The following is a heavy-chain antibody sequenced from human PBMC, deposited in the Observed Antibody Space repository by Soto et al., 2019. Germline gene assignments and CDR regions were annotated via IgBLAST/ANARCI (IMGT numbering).Heavy chain of an antibody. D-gene: IGHD3-22*01. V-gene: IGHV3-9*01. J-gene: IGHJ4*02. Sequence: EVQLVESGGGLVQPGRSLRLSCAASGFTFDDYAMHWVRQAPGKGLEWVSGISWNSGSIGYADSVKGRFTISRDNAKNSLYLQMNSLRAEDTALYYCAKVMGSGYDSSGYYFDYWGQGTLVTVSS. CDR1: GFTFDDYA. CDR3: AKVMGSGYDSSGYYFDY. CDR2: ISWNSGSI.